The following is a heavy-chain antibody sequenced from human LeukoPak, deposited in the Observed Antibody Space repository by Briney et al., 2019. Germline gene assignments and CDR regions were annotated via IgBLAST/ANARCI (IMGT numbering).Heavy chain of an antibody. D-gene: IGHD6-19*01. Sequence: PGRSLRLSCTASGFTFGDYAMNWFRQAPGKGLEWVGFSRSKAYGGTTEFAASVKGRFIISRDDSKNIAYLQMNSLKTEDTAVYYCGSGSGWYSPDYWGQGTLVAVSS. J-gene: IGHJ4*02. V-gene: IGHV3-49*03. CDR3: GSGSGWYSPDY. CDR1: GFTFGDYA. CDR2: SRSKAYGGTT.